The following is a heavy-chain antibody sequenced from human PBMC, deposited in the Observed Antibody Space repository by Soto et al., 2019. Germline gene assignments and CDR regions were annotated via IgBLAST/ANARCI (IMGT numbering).Heavy chain of an antibody. D-gene: IGHD6-13*01. V-gene: IGHV3-30-3*01. Sequence: QVQLVESGGGVVQPGRSLRLSCAASGFTFSSYTMHWVRQAPGKGLEWVAVISYDGSNKYYADSVKGRFTISRDNSKNTLDLQMNSLRAEDTAVYYCARDWIAAPKDPYYYYGMDVWGQGTTVTVSS. CDR2: ISYDGSNK. CDR3: ARDWIAAPKDPYYYYGMDV. J-gene: IGHJ6*02. CDR1: GFTFSSYT.